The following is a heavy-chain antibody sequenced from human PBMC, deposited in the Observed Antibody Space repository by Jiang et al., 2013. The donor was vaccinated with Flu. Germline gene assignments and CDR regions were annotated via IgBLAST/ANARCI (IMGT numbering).Heavy chain of an antibody. D-gene: IGHD3-3*01. Sequence: SGAEVKKPGSSVKVSCKASGGTFSSYAISWVRQAPGQGLEWMGRIIPILGIANYAQKFQGRVTITADKSTSTAYMELSSLRSEDTAVYYCASVPGTAIFGVVYYFGYWGQGTLVTVSS. J-gene: IGHJ4*02. CDR1: GGTFSSYA. CDR3: ASVPGTAIFGVVYYFGY. CDR2: IIPILGIA. V-gene: IGHV1-69*04.